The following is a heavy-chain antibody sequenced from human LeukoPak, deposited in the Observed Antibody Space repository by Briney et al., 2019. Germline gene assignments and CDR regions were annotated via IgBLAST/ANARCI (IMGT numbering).Heavy chain of an antibody. Sequence: ASVKVSCKASGYSFTSYAMHWVRQAPGQSLEWMGWINAGNGNTKYSQKFQGRVTITRDTSASTAYMELSSLRFEDTAVYYCARSMVRGVGLYNWFDPWGQGTLVTVSS. V-gene: IGHV1-3*01. CDR1: GYSFTSYA. CDR3: ARSMVRGVGLYNWFDP. D-gene: IGHD3-10*01. CDR2: INAGNGNT. J-gene: IGHJ5*02.